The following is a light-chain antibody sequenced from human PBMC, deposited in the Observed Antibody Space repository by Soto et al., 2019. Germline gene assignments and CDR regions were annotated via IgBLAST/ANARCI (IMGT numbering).Light chain of an antibody. CDR1: SSNIGSNT. CDR3: AAWDDSLSGVI. CDR2: TNN. Sequence: QSVLTQPPSASGTPGQRVTISCSGSSSNIGSNTVNWYQQLPGTAPQLLIYTNNQRPSGVPDRFSGSKSGTSASLAISGLQSEDEADYYCAAWDDSLSGVIFGGGTQLTVL. J-gene: IGLJ2*01. V-gene: IGLV1-44*01.